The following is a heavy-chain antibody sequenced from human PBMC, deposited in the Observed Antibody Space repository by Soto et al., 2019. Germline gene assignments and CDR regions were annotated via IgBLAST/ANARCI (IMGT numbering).Heavy chain of an antibody. J-gene: IGHJ1*01. Sequence: EVQLVQSGGGLVQPGGSLKLSCAASGFTFSGSTVHWVRQASGEGLQWVGRIRSKANDYATTYIASVKGRFTISRDDSRNTSCLQMSDLKTEDTAVYYCTGGYCTGGTCYSGYFQHWGQGALVTVFS. CDR1: GFTFSGST. V-gene: IGHV3-73*02. CDR2: IRSKANDYAT. D-gene: IGHD2-15*01. CDR3: TGGYCTGGTCYSGYFQH.